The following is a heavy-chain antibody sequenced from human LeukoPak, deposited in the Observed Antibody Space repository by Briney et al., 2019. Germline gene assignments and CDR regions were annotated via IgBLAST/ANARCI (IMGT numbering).Heavy chain of an antibody. CDR1: GSTFTGYY. CDR2: INPNSGGT. Sequence: ASVKVSCKASGSTFTGYYMHWVRQAPGQGLEWMGWINPNSGGTNYAQKFQGRVTMTRDTSISTAYMELSRLRSDDTAVYYCARGTLNRYCSSTSCYKIDYWGQGTLVTVSS. V-gene: IGHV1-2*02. CDR3: ARGTLNRYCSSTSCYKIDY. D-gene: IGHD2-2*02. J-gene: IGHJ4*02.